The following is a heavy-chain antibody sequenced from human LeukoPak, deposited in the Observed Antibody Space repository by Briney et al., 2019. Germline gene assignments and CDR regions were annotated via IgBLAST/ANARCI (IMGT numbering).Heavy chain of an antibody. J-gene: IGHJ5*02. CDR2: IYYSGST. Sequence: SETLSLTCAVYGGSFSGYYWSWIRQPPGKGLEWIGYIYYSGSTNYNPSLKSRVTISVDTSKNQFSLKLSSVTAADTAVYYCARRRRGFDPWGQGTLVTVSS. CDR1: GGSFSGYY. V-gene: IGHV4-59*08. CDR3: ARRRRGFDP.